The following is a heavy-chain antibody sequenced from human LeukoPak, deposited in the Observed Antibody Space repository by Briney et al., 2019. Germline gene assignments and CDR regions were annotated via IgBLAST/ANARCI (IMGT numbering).Heavy chain of an antibody. CDR2: IYSSGST. V-gene: IGHV4-59*01. Sequence: PSETLSLTCTVSGGSISIYYWSWIRQSPGKGLEWIGYIYSSGSTNYNPSLKSRVTISLDTSKNQVSLKLRSVTAADTAVYFCARDGLYSSSLFRFDPWGQGTLVTVSS. CDR1: GGSISIYY. CDR3: ARDGLYSSSLFRFDP. D-gene: IGHD6-13*01. J-gene: IGHJ5*02.